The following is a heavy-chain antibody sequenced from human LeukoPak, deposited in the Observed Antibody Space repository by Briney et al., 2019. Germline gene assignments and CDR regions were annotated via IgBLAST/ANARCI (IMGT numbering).Heavy chain of an antibody. J-gene: IGHJ4*02. Sequence: PGGSLRLSCAASGFTFSNYAMHWVRQAPGKGLEYVSTISSSGGSAQYANSVKGTFTISRDNSKNTLYLQMGSLRAEDTAVYYCARDPNYGSGSYYDYWGQGTLATVSS. CDR1: GFTFSNYA. D-gene: IGHD3-10*01. CDR3: ARDPNYGSGSYYDY. CDR2: ISSSGGSA. V-gene: IGHV3-64*01.